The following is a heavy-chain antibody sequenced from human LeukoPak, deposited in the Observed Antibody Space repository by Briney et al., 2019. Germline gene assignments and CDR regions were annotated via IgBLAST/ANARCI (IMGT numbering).Heavy chain of an antibody. V-gene: IGHV1-69*05. Sequence: SVKVSCKASGGTFSSYAISWVRQAPGQGLEWMGGIIPIFGTANYAQKFQGRVTITTDESTSTAYMELSSLRSEDTAVYYCARDVSPKRRSDCSSTSCYEAFDIWGQGTMVTVSS. D-gene: IGHD2-2*01. CDR1: GGTFSSYA. CDR2: IIPIFGTA. J-gene: IGHJ3*02. CDR3: ARDVSPKRRSDCSSTSCYEAFDI.